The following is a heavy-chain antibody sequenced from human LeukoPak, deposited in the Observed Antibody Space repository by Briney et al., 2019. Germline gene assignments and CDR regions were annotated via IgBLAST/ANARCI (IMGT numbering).Heavy chain of an antibody. Sequence: ASVKVSCKASGYTFNSYPLTWVRQAPGVGFEWVGWITADNFNTNYAQKFQGRVTLTKETSTNTAYMEMRSLMSDDTDVYYCAREDSVTLRYLDLWGQGTLVTVSS. V-gene: IGHV1-18*01. D-gene: IGHD2-21*02. CDR3: AREDSVTLRYLDL. CDR1: GYTFNSYP. J-gene: IGHJ4*02. CDR2: ITADNFNT.